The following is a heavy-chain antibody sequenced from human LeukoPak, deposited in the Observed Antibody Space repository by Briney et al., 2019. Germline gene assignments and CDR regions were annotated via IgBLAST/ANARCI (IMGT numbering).Heavy chain of an antibody. D-gene: IGHD6-19*01. CDR2: IYSTGST. CDR3: ARDRKAVTGTFDS. Sequence: SETLSLTCTVSGVSISSYYWSWIRQPAGKGLEWIGHIYSTGSTNYNPSLKSRVTISLDKSKNQFSLKVTSVTAADTAMYYCARDRKAVTGTFDSWGQGSLVTVS. J-gene: IGHJ4*02. CDR1: GVSISSYY. V-gene: IGHV4-4*07.